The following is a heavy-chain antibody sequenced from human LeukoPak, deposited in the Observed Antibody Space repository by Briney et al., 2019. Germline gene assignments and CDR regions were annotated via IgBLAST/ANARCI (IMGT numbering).Heavy chain of an antibody. D-gene: IGHD3-10*01. CDR3: VRGGFGHAMDV. Sequence: GGSLRLSCAASGFTLYTFGSYWLHWVRQAPGKGLVWVSVIHNDGGGTNYADSLKGRTTISRDNAKNTLYLQMTSLGAEDTGVYYCVRGGFGHAMDVWGQGTTVIVSS. J-gene: IGHJ6*02. CDR2: IHNDGGGT. V-gene: IGHV3-74*01. CDR1: GFTLYTFGSYW.